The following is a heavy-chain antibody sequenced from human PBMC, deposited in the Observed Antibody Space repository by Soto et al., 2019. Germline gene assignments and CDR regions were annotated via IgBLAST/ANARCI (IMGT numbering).Heavy chain of an antibody. CDR1: GFTFSSYA. Sequence: PGGSLRLSCAASGFTFSSYAMSWGRQAPGKGLEWVSAISGSGGSTYYADSVKGRFTISRDNSKNTLYLQMNSLRAEDTAVYYCAKKNDIVVVPAAIHPWGQGTLVTVSS. J-gene: IGHJ5*02. CDR3: AKKNDIVVVPAAIHP. CDR2: ISGSGGST. D-gene: IGHD2-2*02. V-gene: IGHV3-23*01.